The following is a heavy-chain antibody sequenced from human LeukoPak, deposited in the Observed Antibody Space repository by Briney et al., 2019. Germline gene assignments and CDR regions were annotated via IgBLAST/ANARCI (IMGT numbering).Heavy chain of an antibody. V-gene: IGHV1-69*01. CDR2: IIPIFGTA. J-gene: IGHJ4*02. CDR3: ARGDFWSGYQRQSPLNY. CDR1: GGTFSSYA. Sequence: SVKVSCTASGGTFSSYAISWVRQAPGQGLEWMGGIIPIFGTANYAQKFQGRVTMTADESTSTAYMELSSLRSEDTAVYYCARGDFWSGYQRQSPLNYWGQGTLVTVSS. D-gene: IGHD3-3*01.